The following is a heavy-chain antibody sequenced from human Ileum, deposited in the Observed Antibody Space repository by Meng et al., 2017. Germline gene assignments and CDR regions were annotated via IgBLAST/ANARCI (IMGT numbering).Heavy chain of an antibody. V-gene: IGHV4-4*02. J-gene: IGHJ5*02. CDR1: GTSISRNKW. Sequence: QVQLTESGPRRVHPSGALSLSCAVSGTSISRNKWGGLVRQSPGKGLEWIGEIYQSGNTNYNPALKSRVTISLDKSKNQFSLNLTSVTAADTAIYYCARCQQYLVNNWFDPWGQGILVTVSS. CDR2: IYQSGNT. CDR3: ARCQQYLVNNWFDP. D-gene: IGHD4-11*01.